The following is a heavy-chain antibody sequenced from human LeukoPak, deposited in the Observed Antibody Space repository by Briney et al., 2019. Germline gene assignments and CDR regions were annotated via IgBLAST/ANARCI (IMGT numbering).Heavy chain of an antibody. CDR1: GGFLSGYY. CDR3: ARAPSTKITVAVDAFDI. D-gene: IGHD6-19*01. V-gene: IGHV4-59*01. CDR2: IYYSGAI. J-gene: IGHJ3*02. Sequence: SETLSLTCTVSGGFLSGYYWSWIRQSPEKGLEWIGYIYYSGAINSNPSLRSRLTISVDTSTNQFSLTLSSVTAADTAVYYCARAPSTKITVAVDAFDIWGQGTMVTVSS.